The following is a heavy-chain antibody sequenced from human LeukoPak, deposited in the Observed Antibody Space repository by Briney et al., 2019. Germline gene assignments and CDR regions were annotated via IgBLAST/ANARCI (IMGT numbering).Heavy chain of an antibody. V-gene: IGHV3-30*18. D-gene: IGHD1-26*01. Sequence: GGSLRLSCAASGFTFSSYGMHWVRQAPGKGLEWVAVISYDGSNKYYADSVKGRFTISRDNSKNTLYLQMNSLRAEDTAVHYCAKTPYSGSLRAFDIWGQGTMVTVSS. CDR1: GFTFSSYG. CDR2: ISYDGSNK. J-gene: IGHJ3*02. CDR3: AKTPYSGSLRAFDI.